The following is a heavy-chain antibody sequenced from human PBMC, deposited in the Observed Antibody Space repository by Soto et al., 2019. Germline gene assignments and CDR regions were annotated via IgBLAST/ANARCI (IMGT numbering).Heavy chain of an antibody. V-gene: IGHV1-69*08. CDR3: ARDLWFGELENGSWFDP. J-gene: IGHJ5*02. CDR2: IIPILGIA. D-gene: IGHD3-10*01. Sequence: QVQLVQSGAEVKKPGSSVKISCKASGGTFSSYTISWVRQAPGQGLEWMGRIIPILGIANYAQKLQGRVTITADKSTSTGYRELGSLRSGYTAVYYCARDLWFGELENGSWFDPCGQVTLVTVSA. CDR1: GGTFSSYT.